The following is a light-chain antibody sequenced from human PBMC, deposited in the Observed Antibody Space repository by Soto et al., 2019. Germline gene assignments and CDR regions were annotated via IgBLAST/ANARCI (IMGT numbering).Light chain of an antibody. V-gene: IGKV3-11*01. CDR1: QSVSNY. CDR2: DAS. Sequence: EIVLTLSPATLSLSPGERATLSCRASQSVSNYLGWYQQRPGQAPRLLIYDASERTTGIPARFSGSGSGTDVTLTINSLEPEDFAVYYCQHRYNWPPAFGQGTRLEIK. CDR3: QHRYNWPPA. J-gene: IGKJ5*01.